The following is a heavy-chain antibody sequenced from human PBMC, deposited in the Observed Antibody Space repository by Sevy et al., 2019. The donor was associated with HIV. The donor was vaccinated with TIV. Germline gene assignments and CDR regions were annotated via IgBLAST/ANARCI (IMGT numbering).Heavy chain of an antibody. CDR1: GFTFSNYG. D-gene: IGHD1-20*01. CDR2: ISYDGSNE. V-gene: IGHV3-30*18. Sequence: GGSLRLSCTASGFTFSNYGMHWVRQAPGRGLEWVAVISYDGSNEYYRDSVRGRFTISRDNSKKTLFMQMNSLRPEDTAVYYCAKDPAYNTQSLRNFFDPWGQGTLVTVSS. CDR3: AKDPAYNTQSLRNFFDP. J-gene: IGHJ5*02.